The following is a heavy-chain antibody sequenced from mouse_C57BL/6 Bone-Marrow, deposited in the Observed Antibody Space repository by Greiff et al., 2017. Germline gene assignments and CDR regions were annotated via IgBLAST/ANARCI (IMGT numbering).Heavy chain of an antibody. CDR1: GFTFSDYY. D-gene: IGHD1-1*01. CDR3: AREGGYYGSSLYYYAMDY. Sequence: EVKLVESEGGLVQPGSSMKLSCTASGFTFSDYYMAWVRQVPEKGLEWVANINYDGSSTYYLDSLKSRFIISRDNAKNILYLQMSSLKSEDTATYYCAREGGYYGSSLYYYAMDYWGQGTSVTVSS. V-gene: IGHV5-16*01. CDR2: INYDGSST. J-gene: IGHJ4*01.